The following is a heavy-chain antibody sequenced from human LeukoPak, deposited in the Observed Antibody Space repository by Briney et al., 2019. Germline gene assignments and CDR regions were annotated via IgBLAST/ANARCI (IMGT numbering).Heavy chain of an antibody. CDR3: ARGRSPHQAVNAFDI. V-gene: IGHV4-38-2*01. CDR1: GYSISSYYY. D-gene: IGHD3-22*01. CDR2: IYHSGST. J-gene: IGHJ3*02. Sequence: PSETLSLTCAVSGYSISSYYYWVWIRQPPGKGLEWIGSIYHSGSTYFNPSLKSRVTMSVDTSKNQFSLKLTSVTAADTAVYYCARGRSPHQAVNAFDIWGQGTMVTVSS.